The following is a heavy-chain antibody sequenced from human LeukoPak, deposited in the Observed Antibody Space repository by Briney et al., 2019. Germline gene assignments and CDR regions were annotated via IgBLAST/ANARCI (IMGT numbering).Heavy chain of an antibody. CDR1: GYTFTSYY. Sequence: ASVKLSFTASGYTFTSYYMHWVRQAPGQGLEWMGVINPSGGSTSYAQKFQGRVTMTRDTSTSKVYMELSSLRSEDTAVYYCARDLSPSSSWDYYYYGLEVWGQGSKVTVSS. V-gene: IGHV1-46*01. D-gene: IGHD6-13*01. J-gene: IGHJ6*02. CDR3: ARDLSPSSSWDYYYYGLEV. CDR2: INPSGGST.